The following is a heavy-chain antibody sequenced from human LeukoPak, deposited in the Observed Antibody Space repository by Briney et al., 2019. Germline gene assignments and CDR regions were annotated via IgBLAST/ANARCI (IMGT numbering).Heavy chain of an antibody. Sequence: ASVKVSCKASGYTFTNFYLHWVRQAPGQGLEWMGIINPTTGSTTSAQKFQGRVTMTRDLSTSTVYMELSSLRSEDTAVYFCARDLNPQSIGMRAFDIWGQGTMVTASS. D-gene: IGHD1-14*01. CDR1: GYTFTNFY. CDR3: ARDLNPQSIGMRAFDI. V-gene: IGHV1-46*01. J-gene: IGHJ3*02. CDR2: INPTTGST.